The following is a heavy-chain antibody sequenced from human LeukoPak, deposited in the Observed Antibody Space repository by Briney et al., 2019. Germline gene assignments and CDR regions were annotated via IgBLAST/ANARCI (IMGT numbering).Heavy chain of an antibody. J-gene: IGHJ4*02. D-gene: IGHD1-26*01. CDR2: INPNSGGT. CDR1: GYTFTGYY. CDR3: ASLYSGSHSYQAR. V-gene: IGHV1-2*02. Sequence: ASVKVSCKASGYTFTGYYMHWVRQAPGQGLEWMGWINPNSGGTNYAQKFQGRVTMTRDTSISTAYMELSRLRSDDTAVYYCASLYSGSHSYQARWGQGTLVTVSS.